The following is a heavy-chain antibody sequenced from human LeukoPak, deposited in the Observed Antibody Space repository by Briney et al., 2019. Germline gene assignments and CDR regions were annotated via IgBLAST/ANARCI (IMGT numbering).Heavy chain of an antibody. Sequence: SETLSLTCTVSGGSISSGGYYWSWIRQHPGKGLEWIGYIYNSGSTNYNPSLKSRVTISVDTSKDQFSLKLSSVTAADTAVYYCARGYCSSTSCYRDAFDIWGQGTLVTVSS. CDR1: GGSISSGGYY. CDR3: ARGYCSSTSCYRDAFDI. D-gene: IGHD2-2*02. J-gene: IGHJ3*02. CDR2: IYNSGST. V-gene: IGHV4-31*03.